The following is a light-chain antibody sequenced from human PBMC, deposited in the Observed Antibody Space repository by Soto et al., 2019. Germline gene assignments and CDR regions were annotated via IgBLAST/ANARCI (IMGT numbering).Light chain of an antibody. CDR3: AAWADSLNGVV. V-gene: IGLV1-44*01. CDR1: SSNIGTNA. J-gene: IGLJ2*01. Sequence: QSVLTQPPSASGTPGQRVTISCSGSSSNIGTNAVNWYQRLPGTAPKLLIYTDNQRPSGVPDRFSGSKSGTSASLAISGLQSEDEADYYCAAWADSLNGVVFGGGTKLTVL. CDR2: TDN.